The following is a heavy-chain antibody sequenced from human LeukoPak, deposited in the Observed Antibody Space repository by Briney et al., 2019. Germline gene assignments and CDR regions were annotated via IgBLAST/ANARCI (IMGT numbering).Heavy chain of an antibody. D-gene: IGHD2-15*01. Sequence: SETLSLTCTVSGGSISSGGYYWSWIRQHPGKGLEWIGYIYYSGSTYYNPSLKSRVTISVDTSKNQFSLKPSSVTAADTAVYYCARSVGCSGGSCYGSDYWGQGTLVTVSS. CDR3: ARSVGCSGGSCYGSDY. CDR2: IYYSGST. CDR1: GGSISSGGYY. J-gene: IGHJ4*02. V-gene: IGHV4-31*03.